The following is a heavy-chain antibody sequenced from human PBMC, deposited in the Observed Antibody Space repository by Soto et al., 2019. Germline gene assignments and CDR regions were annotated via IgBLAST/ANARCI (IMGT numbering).Heavy chain of an antibody. D-gene: IGHD3-10*01. CDR3: TRPDFYFASGDWAL. Sequence: KGSGYSFTTYWIGWVRQMPGKGLEWMGIIYPGDSDTRYSPSFQGHVTISADKSINTAYLQWGSLKASDTAIYYCTRPDFYFASGDWALWDQGTPVTVSS. CDR1: GYSFTTYW. V-gene: IGHV5-51*01. J-gene: IGHJ4*02. CDR2: IYPGDSDT.